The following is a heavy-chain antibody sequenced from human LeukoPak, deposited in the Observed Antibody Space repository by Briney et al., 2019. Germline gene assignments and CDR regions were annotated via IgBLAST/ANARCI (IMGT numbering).Heavy chain of an antibody. V-gene: IGHV3-30-3*01. CDR3: AREGGVRGPNAFDY. J-gene: IGHJ4*02. Sequence: GGSLRLSCAASGFTFSSYAMHWVRQAPGKGLEWVAVISYDGSNKYYADSVKGRFTISRDNSKNTLYLQMNSLRAEDTAVYYCAREGGVRGPNAFDYWGQETLVTVSS. D-gene: IGHD3-10*01. CDR2: ISYDGSNK. CDR1: GFTFSSYA.